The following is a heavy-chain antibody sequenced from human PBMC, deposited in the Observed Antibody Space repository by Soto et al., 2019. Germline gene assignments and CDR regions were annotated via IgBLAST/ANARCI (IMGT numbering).Heavy chain of an antibody. J-gene: IGHJ3*02. CDR3: VKIRPGGDAFDI. CDR2: INGIGDAT. D-gene: IGHD2-15*01. V-gene: IGHV3-23*01. Sequence: GGSLRLSCAASGFVFSTYAMAWVRQAPGKGLEWVSGINGIGDATYYADSVKGRFTIFRDNSRNTLYLQLTSLRGEDTAVYYCVKIRPGGDAFDIWGQGTMVTVSS. CDR1: GFVFSTYA.